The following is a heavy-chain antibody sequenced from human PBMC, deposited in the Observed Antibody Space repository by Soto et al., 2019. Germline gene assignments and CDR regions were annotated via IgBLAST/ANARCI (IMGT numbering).Heavy chain of an antibody. V-gene: IGHV4-59*01. CDR3: ARGGSGNGYVY. CDR1: GGSISSYY. CDR2: IYYSGST. J-gene: IGHJ4*02. D-gene: IGHD5-18*01. Sequence: QVQLQESGPGLVKPSETLSLTCTISGGSISSYYWSWIRQPPGKGLEWIGYIYYSGSTNYNPSLRSRGSLSLDTSNNQFSLKLSSVTAADTAVYYCARGGSGNGYVYWGQGTLVTVSS.